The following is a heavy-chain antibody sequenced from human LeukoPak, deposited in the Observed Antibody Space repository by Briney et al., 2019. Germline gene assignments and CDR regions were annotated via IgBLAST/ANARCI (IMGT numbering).Heavy chain of an antibody. Sequence: PGGSLRLSCAASGFTFSSYAMSCGRQAPGKGLEWGSAISGIGGSTYCADSAKGRFTISRDNSKKTLFMQVNSLRGEDSAVYSCAKEAYYYDSSGKYFDYWGQGTLVTVSS. CDR1: GFTFSSYA. J-gene: IGHJ4*02. V-gene: IGHV3-23*01. CDR3: AKEAYYYDSSGKYFDY. D-gene: IGHD3-22*01. CDR2: ISGIGGST.